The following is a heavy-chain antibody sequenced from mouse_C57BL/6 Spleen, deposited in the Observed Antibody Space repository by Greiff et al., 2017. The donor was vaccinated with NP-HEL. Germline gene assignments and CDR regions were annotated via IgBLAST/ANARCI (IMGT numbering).Heavy chain of an antibody. Sequence: QVQLQQSGAELVRPGTSVKLSCKASGYTFTSYWMHWVKQRPGQGLEWIGVIDPSDSYTNYNQKFKGKATLTVDTSSSTAYMQLSSLTSEDSAVYYCARSGTVVATGYWYFDVWGTGTTVTVSS. CDR2: IDPSDSYT. CDR3: ARSGTVVATGYWYFDV. D-gene: IGHD1-1*01. V-gene: IGHV1-59*01. CDR1: GYTFTSYW. J-gene: IGHJ1*03.